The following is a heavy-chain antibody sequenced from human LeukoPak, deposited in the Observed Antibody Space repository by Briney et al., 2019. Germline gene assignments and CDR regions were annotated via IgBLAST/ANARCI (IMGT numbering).Heavy chain of an antibody. J-gene: IGHJ6*03. CDR2: ISSSGSTI. Sequence: GGPLRLSCAASGFTFSSYEMNWARQAPGKGLEWISSISSSGSTIYYTDSVKGRFTISRDNARNSLYLQMNSLRAEDTALYYCARDGDTVLTRGYYYYMDVWGKGTTVTVSS. CDR3: ARDGDTVLTRGYYYYMDV. V-gene: IGHV3-48*03. CDR1: GFTFSSYE. D-gene: IGHD4-23*01.